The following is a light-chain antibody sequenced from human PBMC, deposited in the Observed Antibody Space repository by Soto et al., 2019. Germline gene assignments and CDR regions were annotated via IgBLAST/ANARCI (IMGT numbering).Light chain of an antibody. CDR2: KSS. V-gene: IGKV1-5*03. CDR3: QQFNTSPWT. Sequence: DIQMTQSPSTLSGSVGDRFTIAFRSSQTISSWLAWYQQKPGRAPKLLIYKSSILESGVPSRFSGSGSGTEFTLTISSLQPDDFATYYCQQFNTSPWTFGQGTKVHIK. J-gene: IGKJ1*01. CDR1: QTISSW.